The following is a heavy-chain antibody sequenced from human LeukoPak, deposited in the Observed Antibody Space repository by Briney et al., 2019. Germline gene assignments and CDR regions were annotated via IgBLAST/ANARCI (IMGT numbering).Heavy chain of an antibody. D-gene: IGHD1-26*01. CDR2: MSVNSGLI. Sequence: GGSLRLSCAASGFTFSRYSMNWVRQASGKGLEWVSSMSVNSGLIYYADSVKGRFTVSRDNARNLLYLQMHSLRAEDTAVYYCAREFEGAASGAGYWGQGTLVTVSS. CDR1: GFTFSRYS. V-gene: IGHV3-21*01. CDR3: AREFEGAASGAGY. J-gene: IGHJ4*02.